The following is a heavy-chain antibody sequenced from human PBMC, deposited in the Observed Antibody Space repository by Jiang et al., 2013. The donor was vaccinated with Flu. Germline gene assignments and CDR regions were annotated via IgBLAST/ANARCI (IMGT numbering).Heavy chain of an antibody. CDR2: IYYSGST. CDR3: ARVVPAARGSYYDFWSGYYRGGYFDY. J-gene: IGHJ4*02. D-gene: IGHD3-3*01. V-gene: IGHV4-30-4*01. CDR1: GDYY. Sequence: GDYYWSWIRQPPGRGLEWIGYIYYSGSTYYNPSLKSRVTISVDTSKNQFSLKLSSVTAADTAVYYCARVVPAARGSYYDFWSGYYRGGYFDYWGQGTLVTVSS.